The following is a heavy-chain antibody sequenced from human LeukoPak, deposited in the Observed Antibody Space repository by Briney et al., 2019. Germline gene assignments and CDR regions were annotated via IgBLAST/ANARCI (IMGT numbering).Heavy chain of an antibody. J-gene: IGHJ4*02. V-gene: IGHV3-53*01. CDR2: IYSGGST. Sequence: GRSLRLSCAASGFTVSSNYMSWVRQAPGKGLEWVSVIYSGGSTYYADSVKGRFTISRDNSKNTLYLQMNSLGAEDTAVYYCARVREGYCSDWGQGTLVTVSS. CDR1: GFTVSSNY. CDR3: ARVREGYCSD. D-gene: IGHD2-15*01.